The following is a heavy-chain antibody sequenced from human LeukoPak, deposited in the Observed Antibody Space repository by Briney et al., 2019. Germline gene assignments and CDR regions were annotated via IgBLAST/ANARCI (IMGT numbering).Heavy chain of an antibody. J-gene: IGHJ4*02. CDR3: AKDPYLNGEQQLAPFDY. Sequence: LAGGSLRLSCAASGFTVSSNYMSWVRQAPGKGLEWVSAISGSGGSTYYADSVKGRFTISRDNSKNTLYLQMNSLRAEDTAVYYCAKDPYLNGEQQLAPFDYWGQGTLVTVSS. D-gene: IGHD6-13*01. CDR1: GFTVSSNY. V-gene: IGHV3-23*01. CDR2: ISGSGGST.